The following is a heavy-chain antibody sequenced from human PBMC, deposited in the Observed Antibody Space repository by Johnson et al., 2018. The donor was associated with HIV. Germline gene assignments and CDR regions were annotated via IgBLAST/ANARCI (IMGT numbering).Heavy chain of an antibody. D-gene: IGHD6-13*01. Sequence: QMLLVESGGGVVQPGGSLKLSCAASGFNFSNYGMHWVRQAPGKGLEWVAFIRYDGSKKYYEDSVKGRFTISRDNSKNTLYLQMNSLKSEDTAVYYCATGASSTWSLGALDIWGQGTMVTVSS. V-gene: IGHV3-30*02. CDR3: ATGASSTWSLGALDI. CDR1: GFNFSNYG. CDR2: IRYDGSKK. J-gene: IGHJ3*02.